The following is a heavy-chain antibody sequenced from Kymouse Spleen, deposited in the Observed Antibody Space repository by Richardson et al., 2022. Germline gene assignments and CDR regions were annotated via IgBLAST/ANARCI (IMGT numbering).Heavy chain of an antibody. CDR3: AKDRDYYWYFDL. V-gene: IGHV3-9*01. D-gene: IGHD4-11,IGHD4-11*01,IGHD4-17*01. J-gene: IGHJ2*01. CDR1: GFTFDDYA. CDR2: ISWNSGSI. Sequence: EVQLVESGGGLVQPGRSLRLSCAASGFTFDDYAMHWVRQAPGKGLEWVSGISWNSGSIGYADSVKGRFTISRDNAKNSLYLQMNSLRAEDTALYYCAKDRDYYWYFDLWGRGTLVTVSS.